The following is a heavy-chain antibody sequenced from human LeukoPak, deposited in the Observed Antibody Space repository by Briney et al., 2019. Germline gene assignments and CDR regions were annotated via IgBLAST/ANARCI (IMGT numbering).Heavy chain of an antibody. Sequence: PGGSLRLSCAASGFTFDDYAMHWVRQAPGKGLEWVSGISWNSGSIVYADSVKGRFTISRDNAKNSLYLQMNSLRAEDTAVFYCARELSGSISRHFDYWGQGTLVTVSS. CDR3: ARELSGSISRHFDY. CDR1: GFTFDDYA. J-gene: IGHJ4*02. V-gene: IGHV3-9*01. D-gene: IGHD2-15*01. CDR2: ISWNSGSI.